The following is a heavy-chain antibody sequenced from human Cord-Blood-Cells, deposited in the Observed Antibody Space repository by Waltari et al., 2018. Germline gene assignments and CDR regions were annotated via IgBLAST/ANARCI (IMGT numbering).Heavy chain of an antibody. D-gene: IGHD3-22*01. CDR2: ISYDGSNK. J-gene: IGHJ6*02. CDR3: AKDLGYDSSGYYYGMDV. CDR1: YG. V-gene: IGHV3-30*18. Sequence: YGMHWVRQAPGKGLEWVAVISYDGSNKYYADSVKGRFTISRDNSKNTLYLQMNSLRAEDTAVYYCAKDLGYDSSGYYYGMDVWGQGTTVTVSS.